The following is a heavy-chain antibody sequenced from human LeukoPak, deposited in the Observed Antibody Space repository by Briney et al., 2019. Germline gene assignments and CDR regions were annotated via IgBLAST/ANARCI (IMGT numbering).Heavy chain of an antibody. CDR3: ARARVITFGGVIVPGP. CDR2: IYYSGST. D-gene: IGHD3-16*02. V-gene: IGHV4-31*03. Sequence: SQTLSLTCTVSGGSISSGGYYWSWIRQHPGKGLEWIGYIYYSGSTYYNPSLKSRVTISADTSKNQFSLKLSSVTAADTAVYYCARARVITFGGVIVPGPWGQGTLVTVSS. CDR1: GGSISSGGYY. J-gene: IGHJ5*02.